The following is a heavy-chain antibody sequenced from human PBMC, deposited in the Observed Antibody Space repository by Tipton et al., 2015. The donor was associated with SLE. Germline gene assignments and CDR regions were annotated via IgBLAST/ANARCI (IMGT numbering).Heavy chain of an antibody. D-gene: IGHD1-26*01. Sequence: GSLRLSCSASAFSITSYWMTWVRQAPGKGLEWLANIKEDGSDKNYVDSVKGRLTVSRDNSKNTLYVQMNSLRAEDTAVYYCARDLVGPTGYGMDVWGQGTTVTVSS. J-gene: IGHJ6*02. CDR1: AFSITSYW. V-gene: IGHV3-7*01. CDR3: ARDLVGPTGYGMDV. CDR2: IKEDGSDK.